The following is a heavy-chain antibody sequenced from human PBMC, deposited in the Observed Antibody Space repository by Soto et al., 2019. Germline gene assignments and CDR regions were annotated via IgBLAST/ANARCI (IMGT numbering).Heavy chain of an antibody. D-gene: IGHD2-2*01. J-gene: IGHJ4*02. CDR1: GFTFSSYG. CDR3: ANAPAIVLVPAAMGGDY. Sequence: HVQLVESGGGVVQPGRSLRVSCAASGFTFSSYGMHWVRQAPGKGLEWVAVISYDGSNKYYADSVKGRFTISRDNSKNTLYLQMNSLRAEDTAVYYCANAPAIVLVPAAMGGDYWGQGTLVTVSS. CDR2: ISYDGSNK. V-gene: IGHV3-30*18.